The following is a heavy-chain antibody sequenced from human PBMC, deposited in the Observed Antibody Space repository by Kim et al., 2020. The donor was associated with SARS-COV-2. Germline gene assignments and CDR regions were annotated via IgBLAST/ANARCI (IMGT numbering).Heavy chain of an antibody. Sequence: GGSLRLSCVASGFTFDTYALSWVRQAPGKGLEWVSVISGGSVNKFYADSVRGRFTISRDNSKNTLYLQMNSLRDEDTALDYCAQMVIMDGYNYFYYYAMDVWGQGTTVTVSS. CDR3: AQMVIMDGYNYFYYYAMDV. J-gene: IGHJ6*02. CDR1: GFTFDTYA. CDR2: ISGGSVNK. D-gene: IGHD2-21*01. V-gene: IGHV3-23*01.